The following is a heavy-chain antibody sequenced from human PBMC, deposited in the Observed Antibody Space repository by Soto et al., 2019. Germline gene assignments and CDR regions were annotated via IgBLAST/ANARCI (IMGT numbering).Heavy chain of an antibody. J-gene: IGHJ4*02. CDR2: VYSGGSA. Sequence: EVQLVESGGGLVQPGGSLRLSCAASGFSVSSHYMSWVRQSPGKGLELVSVVYSGGSAYYADSVKGRFSSSKDNSKNSLYLQMNSLRVEDTAVYSCTGDSHKTYWGQGTLVTVAS. CDR3: TGDSHKTY. V-gene: IGHV3-66*01. CDR1: GFSVSSHY.